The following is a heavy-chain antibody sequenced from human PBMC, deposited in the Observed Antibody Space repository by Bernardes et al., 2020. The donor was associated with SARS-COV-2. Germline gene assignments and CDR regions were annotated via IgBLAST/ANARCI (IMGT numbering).Heavy chain of an antibody. Sequence: ESPSLTLAVYCGSPSGYYCNWILPPPGKGLEWIGEINYSGSTNYNPSLKSRVTISVDTSKNKFSLKLTSVTAADTAVYYCARAVWGIWHFDLWGRDTLVTVSS. CDR1: CGSPSGYY. V-gene: IGHV4-34*01. D-gene: IGHD3-16*01. CDR2: INYSGST. CDR3: ARAVWGIWHFDL. J-gene: IGHJ2*01.